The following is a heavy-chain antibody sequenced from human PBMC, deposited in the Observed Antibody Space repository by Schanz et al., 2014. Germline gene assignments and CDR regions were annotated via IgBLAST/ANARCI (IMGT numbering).Heavy chain of an antibody. V-gene: IGHV4-59*04. CDR3: YGMDV. J-gene: IGHJ6*02. Sequence: QVQLQESGPGLVKPSETLSLTCTVSGDSISGSYWSWIRQPPGKGLEWIGYIYHSGNTYFKPSLQSRLAMSVDPAKNQFSLRLTSVTAADTAVYYCYGMDVWGQGTTVTVSS. CDR1: GDSISGSY. CDR2: IYHSGNT.